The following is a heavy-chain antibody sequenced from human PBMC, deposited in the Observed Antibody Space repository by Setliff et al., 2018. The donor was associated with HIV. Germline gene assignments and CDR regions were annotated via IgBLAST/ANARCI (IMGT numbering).Heavy chain of an antibody. J-gene: IGHJ4*02. Sequence: PSETLSLTCTVSGDSISSDFYWGWIRQPPGKGLEWIGSIYHSGNTYYNPSLKSRVTISIDTSKNQFSLKLSSVTAADTAVYYCATDYGDYGYWGQGTLVTVSS. CDR1: GDSISSDFY. D-gene: IGHD4-17*01. CDR3: ATDYGDYGY. V-gene: IGHV4-38-2*02. CDR2: IYHSGNT.